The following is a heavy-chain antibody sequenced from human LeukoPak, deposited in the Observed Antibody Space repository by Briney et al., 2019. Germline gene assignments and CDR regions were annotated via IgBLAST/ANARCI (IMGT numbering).Heavy chain of an antibody. J-gene: IGHJ4*02. Sequence: PGRSLRLSCAASGFTFSSYGMHWVRQAPGRGLEWVAVISYDGNNKYYADSVKGRFTLSRDNSQNTVYLQMNSLRGEDTAVYYCAKGLAAAGQRGYFDCWGQGTLVTVSS. D-gene: IGHD6-13*01. V-gene: IGHV3-30*18. CDR2: ISYDGNNK. CDR1: GFTFSSYG. CDR3: AKGLAAAGQRGYFDC.